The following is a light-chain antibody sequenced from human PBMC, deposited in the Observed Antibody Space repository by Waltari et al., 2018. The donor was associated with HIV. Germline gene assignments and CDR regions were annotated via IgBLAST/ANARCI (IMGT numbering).Light chain of an antibody. CDR2: WAS. V-gene: IGKV4-1*01. CDR3: HKHYSTPRT. Sequence: DIVMTQSPDSLAVSLGERATINCKSSQSLLHSSSNKNSLVWYQQKPGQPPKLFIYWASTREPGVPDRFSGSGSGTDFTLTISSLQAEDVAVYYCHKHYSTPRTFGQGTKVEIK. J-gene: IGKJ1*01. CDR1: QSLLHSSSNKNS.